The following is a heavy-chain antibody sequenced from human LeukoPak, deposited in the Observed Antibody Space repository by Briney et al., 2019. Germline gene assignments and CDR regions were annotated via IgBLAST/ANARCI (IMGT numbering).Heavy chain of an antibody. V-gene: IGHV5-51*01. CDR2: IYPGDSTT. CDR1: GYSFTTYW. D-gene: IGHD2-15*01. Sequence: GESLKISCQGSGYSFTTYWIGWVRQMPGKSLEWLGIIYPGDSTTIYSPSFQGQVTISVDKSTTTAYLQWSSLMASDTAMYYCARHTPGVLDHWGQRTQVIVSS. J-gene: IGHJ4*02. CDR3: ARHTPGVLDH.